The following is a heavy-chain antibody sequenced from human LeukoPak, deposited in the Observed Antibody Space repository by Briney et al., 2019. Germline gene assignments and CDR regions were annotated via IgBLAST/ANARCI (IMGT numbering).Heavy chain of an antibody. J-gene: IGHJ4*02. CDR2: IYHSGST. CDR3: ATDFWSGTNIIDY. Sequence: SETLSLTCTVSGYSISSGYYWGWIRQPPGKGLEWIGSIYHSGSTYYNPSLKSRVTISVDTSKNQFSLKLSSVTAADTAVYYCATDFWSGTNIIDYWGQGTLVTVSS. V-gene: IGHV4-38-2*02. D-gene: IGHD3-3*01. CDR1: GYSISSGYY.